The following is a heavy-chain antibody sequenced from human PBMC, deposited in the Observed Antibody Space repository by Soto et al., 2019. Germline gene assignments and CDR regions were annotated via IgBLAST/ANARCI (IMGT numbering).Heavy chain of an antibody. J-gene: IGHJ4*02. CDR1: GFTFDDYA. CDR2: ISWNSGSI. CDR3: AKAGFWSGYYSLVDY. D-gene: IGHD3-3*01. V-gene: IGHV3-9*01. Sequence: GGSLRLSCAASGFTFDDYAMHWVRQAPGKGLEWVSGISWNSGSIGYADSVKGRFTISRDNAKNSLYLQMNSLRAEDTAFYYCAKAGFWSGYYSLVDYWGQGTLDTVSS.